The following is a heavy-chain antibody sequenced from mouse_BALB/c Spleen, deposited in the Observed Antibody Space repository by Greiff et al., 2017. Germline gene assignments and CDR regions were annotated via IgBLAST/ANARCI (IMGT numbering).Heavy chain of an antibody. Sequence: VKLQQSGAELVRPGVSVKISCKGSGYTFTDYAMHWVKQSHAKSLEWIGVISTYYGDASYNQKFKGKATMTVDKSSSTAYMELARLTSEDSAIYYCARGGTTAPFAYWGQGTLVTVSA. D-gene: IGHD1-2*01. CDR2: ISTYYGDA. CDR1: GYTFTDYA. CDR3: ARGGTTAPFAY. J-gene: IGHJ3*01. V-gene: IGHV1S137*01.